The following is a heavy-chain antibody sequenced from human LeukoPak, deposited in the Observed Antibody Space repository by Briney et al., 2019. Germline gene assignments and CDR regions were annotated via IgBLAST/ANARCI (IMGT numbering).Heavy chain of an antibody. V-gene: IGHV3-23*01. J-gene: IGHJ5*02. CDR1: GFTFSSYV. Sequence: GGSLRLSCAASGFTFSSYVMNWVRQAPGKGLEWVSGISGSGGSKNYADSVMGRFTISRDNSKNTLYLQMDSLRAEDTAVYYCAKARDATDGWFDPWGQGALVTVSP. CDR3: AKARDATDGWFDP. CDR2: ISGSGGSK. D-gene: IGHD2-15*01.